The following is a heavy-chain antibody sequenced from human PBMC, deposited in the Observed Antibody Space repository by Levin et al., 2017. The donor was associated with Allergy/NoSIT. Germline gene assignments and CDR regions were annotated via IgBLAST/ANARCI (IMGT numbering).Heavy chain of an antibody. V-gene: IGHV5-51*01. CDR3: ARYRPVYGGNPDY. Sequence: GESLKISCEVSGYNLASYWIGWVRQMPGKGLEWMGFMNPQDSHTTYSPSLQGQVTMSADKSISTAYLQWSSLRASDTAVYYCARYRPVYGGNPDYWGQGTLVTVSS. CDR2: MNPQDSHT. D-gene: IGHD4-23*01. CDR1: GYNLASYW. J-gene: IGHJ4*02.